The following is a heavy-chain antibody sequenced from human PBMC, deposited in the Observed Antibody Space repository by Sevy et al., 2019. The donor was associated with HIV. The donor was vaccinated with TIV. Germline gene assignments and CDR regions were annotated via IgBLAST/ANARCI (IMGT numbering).Heavy chain of an antibody. J-gene: IGHJ3*02. V-gene: IGHV3-23*01. CDR3: AKDLMSGITMIVVVINPGPAGAFDI. Sequence: GGSLRLSCAASGFTFSSYAMSWIRQAPGKGLEWVSAISGSGGSTYYADSVKGRFTISRDNSKNTLYLQMNSLRAEDTAVYYCAKDLMSGITMIVVVINPGPAGAFDIWGQWTMVTVSS. CDR2: ISGSGGST. D-gene: IGHD3-22*01. CDR1: GFTFSSYA.